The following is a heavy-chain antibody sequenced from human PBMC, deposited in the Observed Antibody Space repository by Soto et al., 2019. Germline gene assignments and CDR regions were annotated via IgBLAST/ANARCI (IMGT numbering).Heavy chain of an antibody. D-gene: IGHD4-17*01. J-gene: IGHJ6*04. CDR2: ITYDGSNK. Sequence: QVQLVESGGGVVQPGRSLRLSCAASGFTFSSYGMHWVRQAPGKGLEWVAVITYDGSNKYYADSVKGRFTISRDNSKNTLYLQMNSVRAEDTAVYYCAKAYVTDGDYVDGMDVWGEGTTVTVSS. V-gene: IGHV3-30*18. CDR3: AKAYVTDGDYVDGMDV. CDR1: GFTFSSYG.